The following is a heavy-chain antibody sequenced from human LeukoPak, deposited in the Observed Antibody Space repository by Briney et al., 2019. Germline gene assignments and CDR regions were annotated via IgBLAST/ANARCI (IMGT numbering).Heavy chain of an antibody. J-gene: IGHJ4*02. CDR2: ISNNGVIT. V-gene: IGHV3-23*01. Sequence: GGSLRLSCAASGXTFSSFGMTWVRQAPGKGLEWVSLISNNGVITHYADSVKGRFTISRDNSKNTLYLQMNGLRAEDAALYYCASMRSGTYTYFDYWGQGTLVTVSS. CDR1: GXTFSSFG. CDR3: ASMRSGTYTYFDY. D-gene: IGHD3-10*01.